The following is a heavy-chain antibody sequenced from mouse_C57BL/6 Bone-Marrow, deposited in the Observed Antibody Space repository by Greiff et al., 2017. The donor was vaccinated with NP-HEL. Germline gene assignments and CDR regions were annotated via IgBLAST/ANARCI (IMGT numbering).Heavy chain of an antibody. D-gene: IGHD1-1*01. CDR3: ARAYGSSYASFAY. V-gene: IGHV5-17*01. CDR2: ISSGSSTI. J-gene: IGHJ3*01. CDR1: GFTFSDYG. Sequence: EVQVVESGGGLVKPGGSLKLSCAASGFTFSDYGMHWVRQAPEKGLEWVAYISSGSSTIYYADTVKGRFTISRDNAKNTLFLQMTSLRSEDTAMYYCARAYGSSYASFAYWGQGTLVTVSA.